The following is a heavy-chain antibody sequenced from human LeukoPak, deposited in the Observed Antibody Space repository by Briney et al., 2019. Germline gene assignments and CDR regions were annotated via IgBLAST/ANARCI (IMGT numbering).Heavy chain of an antibody. CDR1: GFTFSDYY. CDR3: TRALDLEFTDYYYGMDV. J-gene: IGHJ6*02. D-gene: IGHD1-1*01. V-gene: IGHV3-11*01. CDR2: ISSSGSTI. Sequence: PAGTLTLTCAASGFTFSDYYMSWIRQAPGKGLEWISYISSSGSTIYYADSVKGRFTISRDNAKNSLYLQMNSLRAEDTAVYYCTRALDLEFTDYYYGMDVWGQGTTVTVSS.